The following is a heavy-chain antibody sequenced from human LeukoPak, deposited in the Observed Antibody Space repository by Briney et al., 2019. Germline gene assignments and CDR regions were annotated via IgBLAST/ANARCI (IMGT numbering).Heavy chain of an antibody. CDR2: ISGSGDNT. J-gene: IGHJ4*02. V-gene: IGHV3-23*01. CDR3: AKERSSGVYRLFDY. Sequence: GGSLTLSCAASGFTFSTYAMIWVRQAPGKGLEWVSGISGSGDNTYYTDSVKGRFTISRDNSKDTLYLQMNSLRAEDTAVYYCAKERSSGVYRLFDYWGQGTLVTVSS. CDR1: GFTFSTYA. D-gene: IGHD3-22*01.